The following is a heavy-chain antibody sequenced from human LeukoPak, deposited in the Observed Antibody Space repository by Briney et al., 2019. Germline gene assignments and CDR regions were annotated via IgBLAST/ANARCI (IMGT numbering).Heavy chain of an antibody. CDR1: GYTFTGDY. CDR3: ARKLSARPFDY. Sequence: GASVKVSCKASGYTFTGDYIHWVRQAPGQGLEWMGWINPNSGGTNYAQKFQGRVTMTRDTSISTAYMELSRLRSDDTAVYYCARKLSARPFDYWGQGTLVTVSS. V-gene: IGHV1-2*02. D-gene: IGHD6-6*01. CDR2: INPNSGGT. J-gene: IGHJ4*02.